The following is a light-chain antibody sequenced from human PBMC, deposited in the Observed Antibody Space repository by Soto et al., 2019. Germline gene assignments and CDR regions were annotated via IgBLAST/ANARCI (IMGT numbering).Light chain of an antibody. CDR1: QSVSSN. CDR3: QQYDNWHPLT. Sequence: EIVMTQSPATLSLSPGERATLSCRASQSVSSNLAWYQQKPGQAPRLLIYGASTRATGVPARFSGSGSGTEFTLTISTLQSEDFAVYYSQQYDNWHPLTLGGGTKVDIK. V-gene: IGKV3-15*01. J-gene: IGKJ4*01. CDR2: GAS.